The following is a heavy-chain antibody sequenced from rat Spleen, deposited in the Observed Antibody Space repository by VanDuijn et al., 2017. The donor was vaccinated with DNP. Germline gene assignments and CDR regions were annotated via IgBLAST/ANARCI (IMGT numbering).Heavy chain of an antibody. CDR3: ARHYYSGDFFDY. CDR2: ITNSGGST. D-gene: IGHD1-1*01. J-gene: IGHJ2*01. V-gene: IGHV5S13*01. Sequence: EVQLVESGGGLVQPGRSLKLSCAASGFTFSNYGMAWVRQAPTKGLEWVASITNSGGSTYYRDSVKGRFTISRDNAKSTLYLQMDSLRSEDTATYYCARHYYSGDFFDYWGQGIMVTVSS. CDR1: GFTFSNYG.